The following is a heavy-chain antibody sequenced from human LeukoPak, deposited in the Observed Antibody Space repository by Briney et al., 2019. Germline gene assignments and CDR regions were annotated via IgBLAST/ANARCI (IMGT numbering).Heavy chain of an antibody. CDR3: AKDSYFDRSGTSFDN. J-gene: IGHJ4*02. Sequence: PGGSLRLSCAASGFTFSNYAMSWVRQAPGKGLEWVSSISGSGGATYYADSVKGRFTISRDNSKNTLYLQMNSLRVEDTAVYYCAKDSYFDRSGTSFDNWGQGTLVTVSS. D-gene: IGHD3-22*01. V-gene: IGHV3-23*01. CDR1: GFTFSNYA. CDR2: ISGSGGAT.